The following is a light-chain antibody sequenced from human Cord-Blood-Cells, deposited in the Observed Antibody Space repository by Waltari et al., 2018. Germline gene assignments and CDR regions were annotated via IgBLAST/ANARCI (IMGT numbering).Light chain of an antibody. Sequence: QSALTQPAHVSGSPGQSITISCTGTSSDVGGYIYVSWYQQHPVKAPKLMIYDVSNRPSGVSNRFSGSKSGNTASLTISGLQAEDEADYYCSSYTSSSTLVFGGGTKLTVL. CDR2: DVS. J-gene: IGLJ3*02. V-gene: IGLV2-14*01. CDR1: SSDVGGYIY. CDR3: SSYTSSSTLV.